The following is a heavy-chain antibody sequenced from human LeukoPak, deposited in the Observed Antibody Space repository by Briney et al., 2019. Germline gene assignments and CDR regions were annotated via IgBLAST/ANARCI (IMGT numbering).Heavy chain of an antibody. CDR3: ARLRPLYGDYFDY. V-gene: IGHV4-39*01. CDR1: GGSVSSGTYY. J-gene: IGHJ4*02. Sequence: KSSETLSLTCTVSGGSVSSGTYYWGWIRQSPDMGLEWIGIISHSGITDYNPSLKSRVTISVDTSKNQFSLKLSSVTAADTAVYYCARLRPLYGDYFDYWGQGTLVTVSS. CDR2: ISHSGIT. D-gene: IGHD4-17*01.